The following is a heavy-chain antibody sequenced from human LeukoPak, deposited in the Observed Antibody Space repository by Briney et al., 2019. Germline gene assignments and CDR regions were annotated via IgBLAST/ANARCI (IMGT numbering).Heavy chain of an antibody. J-gene: IGHJ6*03. D-gene: IGHD2-8*01. CDR1: GFTFSTYW. Sequence: GGSLRLSCAASGFTFSTYWMTWVRQAPGKGLEWVANIKPDGSEKYYVDSVKGRFTISRDNAKNSVSLQMNSLRAEDTAVFYCANGYCTNGVCYPYYYYYMDVWGKGTTVTVSS. V-gene: IGHV3-7*01. CDR3: ANGYCTNGVCYPYYYYYMDV. CDR2: IKPDGSEK.